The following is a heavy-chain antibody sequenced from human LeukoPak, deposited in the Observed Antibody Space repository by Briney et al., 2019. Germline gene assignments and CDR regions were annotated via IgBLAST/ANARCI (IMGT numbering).Heavy chain of an antibody. D-gene: IGHD3-10*01. Sequence: PGGSLRLYCAASAFTFSTFAMSWVRQAPGKGLEWVSAITGSGGSTYYADSVKGRFTISRDNSKNTLYLQMNSLRADDTAVYYCARGGGPTPFDYWGQGTPVTVSS. V-gene: IGHV3-23*01. CDR1: AFTFSTFA. CDR3: ARGGGPTPFDY. J-gene: IGHJ4*02. CDR2: ITGSGGST.